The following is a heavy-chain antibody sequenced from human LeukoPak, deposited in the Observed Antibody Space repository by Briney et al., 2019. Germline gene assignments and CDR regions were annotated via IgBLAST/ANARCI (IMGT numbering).Heavy chain of an antibody. V-gene: IGHV3-33*01. CDR1: GFTFSSYG. Sequence: GGSLRLSCAASGFTFSSYGMHWVREAPGKGLEWVAVIWYDGSNKYYADSVKGRFTISRDNSKNTLYLQMNSLRAEDTAVYYCTTDSLKYCSSTSCYTGGVDYWGQGTLVTVSS. D-gene: IGHD2-2*02. CDR3: TTDSLKYCSSTSCYTGGVDY. CDR2: IWYDGSNK. J-gene: IGHJ4*02.